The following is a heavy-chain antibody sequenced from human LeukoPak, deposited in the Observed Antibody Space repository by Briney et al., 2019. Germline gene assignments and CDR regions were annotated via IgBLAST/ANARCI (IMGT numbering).Heavy chain of an antibody. CDR1: GYTFTSYA. CDR3: ARLEDQGIAAAGHFDY. D-gene: IGHD6-13*01. V-gene: IGHV7-4-1*02. J-gene: IGHJ4*02. CDR2: INTNTGNP. Sequence: ASVKVSCKASGYTFTSYAMNWVRQAPGQGLEWMGWINTNTGNPTYAQGFTGRFVFSLDTSVSTAYLQISSLKAEDTAVYYCARLEDQGIAAAGHFDYWGQGTLVTVSS.